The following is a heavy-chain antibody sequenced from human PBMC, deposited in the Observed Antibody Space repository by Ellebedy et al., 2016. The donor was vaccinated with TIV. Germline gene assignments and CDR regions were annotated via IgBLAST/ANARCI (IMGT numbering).Heavy chain of an antibody. CDR2: ISGSGGST. CDR3: AKDGYYGDYFDYFDY. V-gene: IGHV3-23*01. CDR1: GFTFSSYA. J-gene: IGHJ4*02. D-gene: IGHD4-17*01. Sequence: GESLKISCAASGFTFSSYAMSWVRQAPGKGLEWVSAISGSGGSTYYADSVKGRFTISRDTSKNTLYLQMNRLRAEDTAVYYCAKDGYYGDYFDYFDYWGQGTLVTVSS.